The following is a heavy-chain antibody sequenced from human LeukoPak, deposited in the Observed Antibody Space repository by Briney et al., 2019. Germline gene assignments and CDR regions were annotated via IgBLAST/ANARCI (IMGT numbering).Heavy chain of an antibody. CDR1: GFTSSSYW. CDR2: IKPDGSEK. Sequence: PGGSLRLSCAASGFTSSSYWMTWVRQAPGKGPECVANIKPDGSEKYYVDSVKGRFTISRDNAKNSLNLQMNSLRAEDTAVYYCVRGYRIFRYWGQGTLVTVSS. V-gene: IGHV3-7*01. CDR3: VRGYRIFRY. D-gene: IGHD3-9*01. J-gene: IGHJ4*02.